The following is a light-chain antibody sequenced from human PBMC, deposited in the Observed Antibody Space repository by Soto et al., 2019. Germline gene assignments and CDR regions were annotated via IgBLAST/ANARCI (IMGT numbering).Light chain of an antibody. CDR3: QQYNDSFPYT. V-gene: IGKV1-9*01. J-gene: IGKJ2*01. Sequence: DTQLTQSPSFLSASVGDRVTIACRASQDVSRSVGWYQQKPGTAPKLLISAASTLNSGVPSRFSGSGSGTDFTLTISSLQPEDFATYYCQQYNDSFPYTFGQGTKLEIK. CDR2: AAS. CDR1: QDVSRS.